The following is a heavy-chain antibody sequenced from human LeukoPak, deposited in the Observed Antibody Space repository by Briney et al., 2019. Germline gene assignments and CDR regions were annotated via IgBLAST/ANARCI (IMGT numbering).Heavy chain of an antibody. J-gene: IGHJ5*02. CDR3: ARGLSSISNWFDP. V-gene: IGHV5-51*01. CDR1: GYSFTSYW. CDR2: IYPGDSDT. Sequence: GESLKISCKGSGYSFTSYWSGWVRQMPGKGLEWMGIIYPGDSDTSYSPSFQGQVTISADTSISTAYLQWSSLKASDTAMYYCARGLSSISNWFDPWGQGTLVTVSS. D-gene: IGHD3-16*02.